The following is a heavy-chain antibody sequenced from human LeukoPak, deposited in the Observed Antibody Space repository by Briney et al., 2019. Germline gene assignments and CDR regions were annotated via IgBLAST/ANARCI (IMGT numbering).Heavy chain of an antibody. CDR3: ARGRYCSGGSCSNHFDY. CDR2: FDLEDGET. Sequence: ASVKVSCRVSGYTLTELSMHWVRQAPGKGLEWMGGFDLEDGETIYAQNFQGRVTMTEDTSTDTAYMELSSLRSEDTAVYYCARGRYCSGGSCSNHFDYWGQGTLVTVSS. CDR1: GYTLTELS. J-gene: IGHJ4*02. D-gene: IGHD2-15*01. V-gene: IGHV1-24*01.